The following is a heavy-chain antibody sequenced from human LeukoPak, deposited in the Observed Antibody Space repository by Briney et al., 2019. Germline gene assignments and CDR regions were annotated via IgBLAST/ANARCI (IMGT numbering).Heavy chain of an antibody. J-gene: IGHJ6*03. CDR1: GYTFSHYG. CDR3: VRDGGGLYYYYYMDV. V-gene: IGHV1-18*01. CDR2: NSAYNGNT. Sequence: ASVTVSCMASGYTFSHYGINWVRQAPGQGVEGMGWNSAYNGNTNYAQNLQGRVTMTADTSTSIAYMELRSLRPDDTAVYYCVRDGGGLYYYYYMDVWGTGTTVTVSS. D-gene: IGHD3-16*01.